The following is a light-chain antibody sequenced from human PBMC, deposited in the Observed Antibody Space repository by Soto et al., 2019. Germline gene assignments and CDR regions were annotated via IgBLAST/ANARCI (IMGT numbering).Light chain of an antibody. J-gene: IGKJ5*01. CDR3: QQYHAWVS. CDR2: QAS. V-gene: IGKV1-5*03. Sequence: DLQMTQSPSTLSASVGDRVTITCRASQSIFNWLAWYQQKPGKAPTLLIYQASVLESGVPSRFSGSGSGTEFSLTISSLRPDDVATYYCQQYHAWVSFGQGTRLEIK. CDR1: QSIFNW.